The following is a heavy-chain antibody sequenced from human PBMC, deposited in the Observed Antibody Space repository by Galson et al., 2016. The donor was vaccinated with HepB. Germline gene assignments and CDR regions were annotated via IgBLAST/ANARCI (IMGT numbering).Heavy chain of an antibody. CDR2: ISDSDPST. Sequence: SLRLSCAASGFTFTTYAMSWVRQAPGKGLEWVSGISDSDPSTYYADSVKGRFTISSDNSKNTLYLQMNSLRAEDTAVYYCAKMSSSSAYYSDAFDLWGQGTMVTVSS. J-gene: IGHJ3*01. CDR1: GFTFTTYA. V-gene: IGHV3-23*01. CDR3: AKMSSSSAYYSDAFDL. D-gene: IGHD3-22*01.